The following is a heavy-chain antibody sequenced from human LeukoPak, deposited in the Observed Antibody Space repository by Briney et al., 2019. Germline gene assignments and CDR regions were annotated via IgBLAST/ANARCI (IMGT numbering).Heavy chain of an antibody. CDR2: ISRDSGIR. CDR1: GFIFSRDS. V-gene: IGHV3-48*01. J-gene: IGHJ4*02. CDR3: ARPSPPGDGYNPCDY. D-gene: IGHD5-24*01. Sequence: PGGSLRLSCTASGFIFSRDSMNWVRQAPGKGLEWISYISRDSGIRYYADSVKGRFTISRDNSKNTVYLQMNSLRTEDTAVYYCARPSPPGDGYNPCDYWGPGALVIVSS.